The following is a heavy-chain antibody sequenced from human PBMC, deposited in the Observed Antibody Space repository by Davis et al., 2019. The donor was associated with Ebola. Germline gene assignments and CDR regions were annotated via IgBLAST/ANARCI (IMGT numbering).Heavy chain of an antibody. CDR2: ISAYNGNT. Sequence: ASVKVSCKASGYTFTSYGISWVRQAPGQGLEWMGWISAYNGNTNYAQKLQGRVTMTTDTSTSTAYMELRSLRSDDTAVYYCARMPPSITMVRGVIMAGDYWGQGTLVTVSS. D-gene: IGHD3-10*01. CDR3: ARMPPSITMVRGVIMAGDY. CDR1: GYTFTSYG. V-gene: IGHV1-18*01. J-gene: IGHJ4*02.